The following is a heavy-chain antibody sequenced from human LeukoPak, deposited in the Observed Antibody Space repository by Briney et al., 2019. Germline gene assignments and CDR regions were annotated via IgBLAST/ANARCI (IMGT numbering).Heavy chain of an antibody. Sequence: SETLSLTCAVYGGSFSGYYWSWIRQPPGKGLEWIGETNHSGSTNYNPSLKSRVTISVDTSKNQFSLKLSSVTAADTAVYYCARAPTAAGNYYYGMDVWGKGTTVTVSS. V-gene: IGHV4-34*01. CDR1: GGSFSGYY. CDR2: TNHSGST. J-gene: IGHJ6*04. CDR3: ARAPTAAGNYYYGMDV. D-gene: IGHD6-13*01.